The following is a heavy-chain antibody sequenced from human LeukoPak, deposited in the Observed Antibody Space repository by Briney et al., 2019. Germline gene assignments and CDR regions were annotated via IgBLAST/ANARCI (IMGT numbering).Heavy chain of an antibody. CDR1: GGSISSSSYY. CDR3: ARHEVVVVPAASAGNFDP. V-gene: IGHV4-39*01. D-gene: IGHD2-2*01. CDR2: IYYSGST. J-gene: IGHJ5*02. Sequence: SETLSLTCTVSGGSISSSSYYWGWIRQPPGKGLEWIGSIYYSGSTYYNPSLKSRVTISVDTSKNQFSLKLSSVTAADTAVYYCARHEVVVVPAASAGNFDPWGQGTLVTVSS.